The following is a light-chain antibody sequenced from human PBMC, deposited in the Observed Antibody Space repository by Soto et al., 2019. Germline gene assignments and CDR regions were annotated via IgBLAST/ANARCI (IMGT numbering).Light chain of an antibody. J-gene: IGKJ4*01. Sequence: EIVLTQSPATLSLSPGERATISCRASQSVRSHLAWYRQKPGQAPRLLIYDASNRATGIPARFSGSGSGTDFTLTISSLEPEDFAIYYCQHRSDWPLTFGGGTRVDIK. V-gene: IGKV3-11*01. CDR1: QSVRSH. CDR3: QHRSDWPLT. CDR2: DAS.